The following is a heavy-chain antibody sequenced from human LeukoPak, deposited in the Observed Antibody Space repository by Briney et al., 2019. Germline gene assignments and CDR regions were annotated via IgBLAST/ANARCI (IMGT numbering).Heavy chain of an antibody. D-gene: IGHD6-19*01. Sequence: SQTLSLTCAISGDSVSSNSAAWNWLRQSPSRGLEWLGRTYYRSKWYNDYAVSVKSRITINPDTSKNQFSLQLNSVTPEDTAVYYCARDALEYSSGWYWFDPWGQGTLVTVSS. V-gene: IGHV6-1*01. CDR3: ARDALEYSSGWYWFDP. CDR2: TYYRSKWYN. CDR1: GDSVSSNSAA. J-gene: IGHJ5*02.